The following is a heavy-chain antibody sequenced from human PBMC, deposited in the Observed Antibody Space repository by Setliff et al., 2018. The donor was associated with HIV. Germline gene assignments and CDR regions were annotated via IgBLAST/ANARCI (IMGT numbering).Heavy chain of an antibody. CDR3: ARDLYTYSGYGTNY. V-gene: IGHV1-18*01. Sequence: ASVKVSCKASGGSFYNSTISWVRQAPGQGLEWMGGISGYSGNTEYSHKFQDRVTITADTSTSTAHMELRRLELDDTAVYYCARDLYTYSGYGTNYWGQGTLVTVSS. CDR1: GGSFYNST. D-gene: IGHD5-12*01. J-gene: IGHJ4*02. CDR2: ISGYSGNT.